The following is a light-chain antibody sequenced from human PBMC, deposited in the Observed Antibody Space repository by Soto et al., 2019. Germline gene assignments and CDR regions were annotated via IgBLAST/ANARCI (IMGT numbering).Light chain of an antibody. J-gene: IGLJ2*01. V-gene: IGLV2-14*01. CDR2: EVG. CDR3: SSYTSSSTVV. Sequence: QSALTQPASVSGSPGQSITISCTGTSSDVGGYNYVSWYQQHPGKAPKLMIYEVGNRPSGVANPFSGSRSGNTASLTISGLQAEYGADYNCSSYTSSSTVVFGGGTKLTVL. CDR1: SSDVGGYNY.